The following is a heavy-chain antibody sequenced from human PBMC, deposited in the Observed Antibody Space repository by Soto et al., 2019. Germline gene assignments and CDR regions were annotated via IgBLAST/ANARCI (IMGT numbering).Heavy chain of an antibody. CDR1: GFTFSSYA. D-gene: IGHD2-15*01. Sequence: GGSLRLSCAASGFTFSSYAMHWVRHAPGKGLEWMAVISYDGSNKYYADSVKGRFTISRDNSKNTLYLQMNSLRAEDTAVYYCARDRGVVVAYGMDVWGQGTTVTVSS. CDR2: ISYDGSNK. J-gene: IGHJ6*02. V-gene: IGHV3-30-3*01. CDR3: ARDRGVVVAYGMDV.